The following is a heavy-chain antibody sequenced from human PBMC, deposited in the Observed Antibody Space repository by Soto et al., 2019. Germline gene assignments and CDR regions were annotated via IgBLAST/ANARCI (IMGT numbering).Heavy chain of an antibody. Sequence: EVQLVESGGGLVQPGGSLRLSCAVSGFSFSSAWMTWIRQAPGKGLERVAIMNEDGSERYYVDSVKGRFTISRDNAKNALLLQMNSLRVEDTAVYFCARDRASSRFDYWGQGSLVTVSS. V-gene: IGHV3-7*03. CDR2: MNEDGSER. CDR1: GFSFSSAW. CDR3: ARDRASSRFDY. J-gene: IGHJ4*02.